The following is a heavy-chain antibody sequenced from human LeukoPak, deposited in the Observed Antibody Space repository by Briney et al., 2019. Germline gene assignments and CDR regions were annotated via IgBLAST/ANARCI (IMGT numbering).Heavy chain of an antibody. D-gene: IGHD3-22*01. CDR3: ARDNYYDSSGYYLGHDAFDI. V-gene: IGHV3-21*01. Sequence: GGSLRLSCAASGFTFSSYSMNWVRQAPGKGLEWVSSISSSSSYIYYADSVKGRFTISRDNAKNSLYLQMNSLRAEDTAVYYRARDNYYDSSGYYLGHDAFDIWGQGTMVTVSS. CDR1: GFTFSSYS. J-gene: IGHJ3*02. CDR2: ISSSSSYI.